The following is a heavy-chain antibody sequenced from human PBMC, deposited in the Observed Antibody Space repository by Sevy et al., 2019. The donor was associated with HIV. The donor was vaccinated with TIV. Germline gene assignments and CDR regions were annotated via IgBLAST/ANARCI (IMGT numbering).Heavy chain of an antibody. J-gene: IGHJ4*02. CDR3: ARWRGTRVTMMVVVTTGYFLN. CDR2: INHSGRT. D-gene: IGHD3-22*01. Sequence: SETLSLTCAVYGGSFSNDDWSWIRQPPGKGLEWIGEINHSGRTNYNPSLKSRVTISIDTSKNQFSLKLTSVTAADTAVYYWARWRGTRVTMMVVVTTGYFLNWGQGALVTVSS. V-gene: IGHV4-34*01. CDR1: GGSFSNDD.